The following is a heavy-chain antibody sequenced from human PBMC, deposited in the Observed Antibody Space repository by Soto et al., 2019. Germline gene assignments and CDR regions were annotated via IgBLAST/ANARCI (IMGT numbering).Heavy chain of an antibody. J-gene: IGHJ3*02. CDR2: INPYSGDT. Sequence: QVQLVQSGAEVKKPGASVKVSCKASGYTFTGNYIHWVRQAPGQGLEWMGWINPYSGDTNYAQNCQGWVTMTRDTSISTAYMELGRLRSDDTAMYYCARDVSATITSPHDAFDIWGQGTMVTVSS. D-gene: IGHD3-10*01. CDR3: ARDVSATITSPHDAFDI. V-gene: IGHV1-2*04. CDR1: GYTFTGNY.